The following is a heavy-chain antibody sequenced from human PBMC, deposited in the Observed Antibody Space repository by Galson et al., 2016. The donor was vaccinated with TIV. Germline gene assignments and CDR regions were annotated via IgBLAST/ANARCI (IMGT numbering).Heavy chain of an antibody. Sequence: SVKVSCKASGDTFSGFCIMWVRQAPGQGLEYLGRINPNSGAKNSARKFQDRVTMTRDTSINTAYLELSSLRSDDTALYSCARSYYYDDRPFDYWGQGTLVTVSS. CDR1: GDTFSGFC. V-gene: IGHV1-2*06. CDR2: INPNSGAK. D-gene: IGHD3-22*01. CDR3: ARSYYYDDRPFDY. J-gene: IGHJ4*02.